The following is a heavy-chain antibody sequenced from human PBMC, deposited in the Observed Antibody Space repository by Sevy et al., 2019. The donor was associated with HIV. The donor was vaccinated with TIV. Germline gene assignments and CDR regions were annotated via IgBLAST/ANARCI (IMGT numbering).Heavy chain of an antibody. CDR2: ISGDSGNT. Sequence: ASVKVSCKTSGYSFTSYSISWVRQAPGQGREWMGWISGDSGNTNYAQEFQNRVTLTRHTSTSTAYMELRSLKSDDTAVHYCARDLGRYDYVWGTYRVYFFDYWGLGILVTVSS. J-gene: IGHJ4*02. CDR3: ARDLGRYDYVWGTYRVYFFDY. CDR1: GYSFTSYS. D-gene: IGHD3-16*02. V-gene: IGHV1-18*04.